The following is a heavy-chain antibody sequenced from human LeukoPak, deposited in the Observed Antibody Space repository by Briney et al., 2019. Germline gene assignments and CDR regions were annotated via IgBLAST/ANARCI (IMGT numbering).Heavy chain of an antibody. D-gene: IGHD7-27*01. V-gene: IGHV3-21*01. J-gene: IGHJ3*02. Sequence: KPGGSLRLSCAASGFTFSSYAMNWVRQAPGKGLEWVSCITGSSDYIEYAESVKGRFTISRDNAKNSLYLEMNSLKAEDTAVYYCARDAPNWGDAFDSRGQGTMVTVSS. CDR2: ITGSSDYI. CDR1: GFTFSSYA. CDR3: ARDAPNWGDAFDS.